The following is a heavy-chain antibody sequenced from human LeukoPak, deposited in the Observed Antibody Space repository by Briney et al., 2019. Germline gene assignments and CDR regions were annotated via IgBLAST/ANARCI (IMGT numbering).Heavy chain of an antibody. CDR3: ARAYGSGTDWFFDL. J-gene: IGHJ2*01. CDR2: IYYSGST. Sequence: SETLSLTCTVSGGSISSSSYYWGWIRQPPGRGLEWIGSIYYSGSTYYNPSLKSRVTISVDTSKNQFSLKLSSVTAADTAVYYCARAYGSGTDWFFDLWGRGTLVTVSS. CDR1: GGSISSSSYY. V-gene: IGHV4-39*01. D-gene: IGHD3-10*01.